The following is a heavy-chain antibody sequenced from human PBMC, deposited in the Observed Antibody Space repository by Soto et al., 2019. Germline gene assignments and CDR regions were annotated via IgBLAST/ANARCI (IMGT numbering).Heavy chain of an antibody. Sequence: SETLSLTCTVSGGSITSSSYYWGWIRQPPGKGLEWIGSIYYSGRAYYSPSLKSRVTISVDTSKNQFSLKLSSVTAAETAVDYCARSKPKKTYESSGYVAYGGQEPLAHSPQ. V-gene: IGHV4-39*01. CDR2: IYYSGRA. CDR1: GGSITSSSYY. D-gene: IGHD3-22*01. CDR3: ARSKPKKTYESSGYVAY. J-gene: IGHJ4*02.